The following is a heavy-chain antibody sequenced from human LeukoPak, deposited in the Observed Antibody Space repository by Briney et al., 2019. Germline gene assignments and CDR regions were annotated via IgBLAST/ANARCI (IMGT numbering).Heavy chain of an antibody. D-gene: IGHD3-22*01. J-gene: IGHJ6*02. Sequence: SQTLSLTCTVSGGSISSGGYYWSWIRQHPGKGLEWIGYIYYSGSTYYNPSLKSRVTISVDTSKNQFSLKLSSVTAADTAVYYCARASGYYDSSGYYSPTPNYYYGMDVWGQGTTVTVSS. V-gene: IGHV4-31*03. CDR2: IYYSGST. CDR1: GGSISSGGYY. CDR3: ARASGYYDSSGYYSPTPNYYYGMDV.